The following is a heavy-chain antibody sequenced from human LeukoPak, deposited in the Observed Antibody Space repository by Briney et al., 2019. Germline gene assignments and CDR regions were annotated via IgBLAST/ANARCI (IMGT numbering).Heavy chain of an antibody. CDR3: ARHRYRLLTLDY. J-gene: IGHJ4*02. CDR2: IYYSGST. CDR1: GGSISSGGYS. V-gene: IGHV4-39*01. Sequence: SETLSLTCAVSGGSISSGGYSWSWIRQPPGKGLEWIGSIYYSGSTYYNPSLKSRVTISVDTSKNQFSLKLSSVTAADTAVYYCARHRYRLLTLDYWGQGTLVTVSS. D-gene: IGHD2-15*01.